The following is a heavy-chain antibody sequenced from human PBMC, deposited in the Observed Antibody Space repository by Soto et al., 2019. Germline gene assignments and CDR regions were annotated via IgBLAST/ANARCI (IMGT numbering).Heavy chain of an antibody. CDR2: IHNGRTT. J-gene: IGHJ4*02. CDR1: GDSLTRNY. CDR3: ARTLSGGFDY. Sequence: QVQLQESGPGLVKPSETLSLTCTVSGDSLTRNYWSWIRQSPGKGLECLAFIHNGRTTNYNPSLVGRVSISVDTSKSQLSLNLNSVTAADTAVYYCARTLSGGFDYWGQGTLVTVSS. V-gene: IGHV4-59*01.